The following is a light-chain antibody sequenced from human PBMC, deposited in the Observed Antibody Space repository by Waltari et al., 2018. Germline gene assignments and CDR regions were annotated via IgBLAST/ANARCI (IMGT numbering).Light chain of an antibody. Sequence: DIQLTQSPSTLSASVGDRVTIPCRASQTIDYWLAWYQQQPGKAPNLLIYRASTLNSGVPSRFSGSGSGTEFTLTISSLQPDDFATYYCQQYNTYTYSFCQGANLEIK. CDR3: QQYNTYTYS. J-gene: IGKJ2*03. CDR2: RAS. CDR1: QTIDYW. V-gene: IGKV1-5*03.